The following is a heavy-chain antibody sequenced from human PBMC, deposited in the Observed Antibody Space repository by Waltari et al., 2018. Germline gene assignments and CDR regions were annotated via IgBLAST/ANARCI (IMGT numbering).Heavy chain of an antibody. CDR1: GFTFSNYG. Sequence: QVLLVESGGGVVQSGTSLRLSCAASGFTFSNYGMFWVRRAPGKGLEWVAVKSYEGTTQYVLDSVKGRFTISRDNSKNTVYLEMNSLRAEDTAVYYCAKNQTHRKTIGLYYNALDVWGQGTTVVVSS. J-gene: IGHJ6*02. CDR3: AKNQTHRKTIGLYYNALDV. V-gene: IGHV3-30*18. CDR2: KSYEGTTQ. D-gene: IGHD3-3*01.